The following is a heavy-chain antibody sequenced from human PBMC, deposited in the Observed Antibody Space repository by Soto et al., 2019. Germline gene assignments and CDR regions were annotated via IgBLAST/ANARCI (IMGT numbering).Heavy chain of an antibody. CDR1: GYTLTELS. J-gene: IGHJ4*02. CDR2: FDPEDGET. CDR3: ATDIPTGTTISEDHFDY. Sequence: GASREVSCKVSGYTLTELSMHWVRQAPGKGLEWMGGFDPEDGETIYAQKFQGRVTMTEDTSTDTAYMELSSLRSEDTAVYYCATDIPTGTTISEDHFDYWGQGTLVTVSS. D-gene: IGHD1-1*01. V-gene: IGHV1-24*01.